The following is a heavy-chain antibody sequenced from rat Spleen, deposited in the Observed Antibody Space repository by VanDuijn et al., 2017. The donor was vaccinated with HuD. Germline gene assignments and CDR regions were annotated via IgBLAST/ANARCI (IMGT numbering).Heavy chain of an antibody. V-gene: IGHV5-22*01. D-gene: IGHD1-12*02. CDR3: ARPPYDGTYYHYFDY. Sequence: EVQLVDSGGGLVQPGRSLKLSCVASGFTFSDYNMAWVRQAPKKGLEWVARISYDGSTTHYGDSVKGRFTISRDNAKSTLYLQMNSLRSEDTATYYCARPPYDGTYYHYFDYWGQGVMVTVSS. CDR1: GFTFSDYN. CDR2: ISYDGSTT. J-gene: IGHJ2*01.